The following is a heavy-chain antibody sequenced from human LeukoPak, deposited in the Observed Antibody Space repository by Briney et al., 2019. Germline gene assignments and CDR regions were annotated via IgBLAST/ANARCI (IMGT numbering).Heavy chain of an antibody. Sequence: GASVKVSCKASGYTFTSYYMHWVRQAPGQELEWMGTMNPSGRSTSCAQKFQGRVTMTRDTSTSTVYMELSSLRSEDTAVYYCARVPGGEYSPYFDYWGQGTLVTVSS. CDR1: GYTFTSYY. J-gene: IGHJ4*02. D-gene: IGHD3-10*01. CDR3: ARVPGGEYSPYFDY. CDR2: MNPSGRST. V-gene: IGHV1-46*01.